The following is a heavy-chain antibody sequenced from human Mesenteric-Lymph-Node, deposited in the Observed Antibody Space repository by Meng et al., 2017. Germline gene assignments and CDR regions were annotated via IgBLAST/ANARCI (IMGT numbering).Heavy chain of an antibody. Sequence: GESLKISCAASGITVSTNYMSWVRQAPGKGLEWVSIIFSDGNTYYADSVKGRFTISRDNSKNTLYLQMNSLRAGDTAVYYCASPGRGYYDSSGYYNYWGQGTLVTVSS. CDR1: GITVSTNY. D-gene: IGHD3-22*01. J-gene: IGHJ4*02. CDR3: ASPGRGYYDSSGYYNY. CDR2: IFSDGNT. V-gene: IGHV3-53*01.